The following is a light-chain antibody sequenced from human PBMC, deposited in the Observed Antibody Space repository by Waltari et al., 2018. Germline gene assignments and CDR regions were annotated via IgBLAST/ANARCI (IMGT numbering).Light chain of an antibody. Sequence: EIVLTQSPATLSFSPGERATLSCRASQSVSSYLAWYQQNPGQAPRLLIYDASNRATGIPARFSGSGSGTDFTLTISSLEPEDFAVYYCQQRRTFGGGTKVEIK. J-gene: IGKJ4*01. CDR1: QSVSSY. V-gene: IGKV3-11*01. CDR3: QQRRT. CDR2: DAS.